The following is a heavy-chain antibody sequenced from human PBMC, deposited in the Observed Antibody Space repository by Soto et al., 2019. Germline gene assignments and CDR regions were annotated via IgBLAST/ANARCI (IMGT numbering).Heavy chain of an antibody. CDR1: GFTFSSYS. J-gene: IGHJ3*02. CDR3: ARDDNGSGYYNDAFDI. D-gene: IGHD3-22*01. V-gene: IGHV3-21*01. CDR2: ISSSSSYI. Sequence: GGSLRLSCAASGFTFSSYSMNWVRQAPGKGLEWVSSISSSSSYIYYADSVKGRFTISRDNAKNSLYLQMNSLRAEDTAVYYCARDDNGSGYYNDAFDIWGQGTMVTVSS.